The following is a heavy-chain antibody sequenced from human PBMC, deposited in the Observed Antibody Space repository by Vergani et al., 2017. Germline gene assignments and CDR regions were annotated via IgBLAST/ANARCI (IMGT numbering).Heavy chain of an antibody. D-gene: IGHD3-10*01. J-gene: IGHJ1*01. V-gene: IGHV3-23*01. CDR1: GFTFDTYT. CDR2: ISSGGGDI. Sequence: EVQLLESGGGLVQPGGSRRLSCAGAGFTFDTYTMASVCQAPGKGLEWVATISSGGGDIFYADSVNGRFTISRDNSKNTLFLQMNSLKDEDTAVYYCTTAWGLYYLHGEYFQYWGRGTLVSVSS. CDR3: TTAWGLYYLHGEYFQY.